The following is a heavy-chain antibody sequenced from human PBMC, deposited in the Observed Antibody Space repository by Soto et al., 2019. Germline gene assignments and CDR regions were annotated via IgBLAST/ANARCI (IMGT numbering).Heavy chain of an antibody. Sequence: ASVKVSCKASGYTFTTYAIHWVRQAPGQRLEWMGWINAGNGNTKYSQKFQGRVTISRDTSASTAYMELSSLTYEDTAVYYCATSLKTVYYTDVWVKGATVTVSS. J-gene: IGHJ6*03. V-gene: IGHV1-3*01. CDR2: INAGNGNT. CDR3: ATSLKTVYYTDV. CDR1: GYTFTTYA.